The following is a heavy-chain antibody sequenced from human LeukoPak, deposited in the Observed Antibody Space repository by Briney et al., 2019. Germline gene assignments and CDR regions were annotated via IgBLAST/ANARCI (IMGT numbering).Heavy chain of an antibody. V-gene: IGHV1-24*01. Sequence: ASVKVSCKVSGYTLTELSMHWVRQPPGKGLEWMGGFDPEDGETIYAQKFQGRVTMTEDTSTDTAYMELSSLRSEDTAVYYCATGMSIAAHSFDYWGQGTLVTVSS. CDR1: GYTLTELS. J-gene: IGHJ4*02. D-gene: IGHD6-6*01. CDR2: FDPEDGET. CDR3: ATGMSIAAHSFDY.